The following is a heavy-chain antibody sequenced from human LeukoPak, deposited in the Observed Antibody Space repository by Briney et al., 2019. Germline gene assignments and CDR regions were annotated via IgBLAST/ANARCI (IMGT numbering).Heavy chain of an antibody. V-gene: IGHV3-23*01. CDR2: ISGSGGST. CDR3: AKSITMIVVAPEDAFDI. J-gene: IGHJ3*02. D-gene: IGHD3-22*01. Sequence: GGSLRLSCAASGFTFSSYAMSWVRQAPGKGLEWVSAISGSGGSTYYADSVKGRFTISRDNSKNTLYLQMNSLRAEDTAVHYCAKSITMIVVAPEDAFDIWGQGTMVTVSS. CDR1: GFTFSSYA.